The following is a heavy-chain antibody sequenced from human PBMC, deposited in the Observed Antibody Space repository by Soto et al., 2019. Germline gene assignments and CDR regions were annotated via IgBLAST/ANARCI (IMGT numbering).Heavy chain of an antibody. J-gene: IGHJ4*02. V-gene: IGHV3-74*03. D-gene: IGHD6-13*01. CDR3: VSWSHSSTWFL. CDR2: LSRDGIST. CDR1: GFTLSSYW. Sequence: GGSLRLSCAASGFTLSSYWMHWVRQAPGKGLVWVSRLSRDGISTTYADSVQGRFTISRDNAKNTLYLQLNSLRADDTAVYFCVSWSHSSTWFLWGQGTLVTVSS.